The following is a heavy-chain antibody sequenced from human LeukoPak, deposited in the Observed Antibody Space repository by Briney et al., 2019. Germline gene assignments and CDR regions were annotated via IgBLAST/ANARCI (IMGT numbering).Heavy chain of an antibody. D-gene: IGHD3-22*01. Sequence: PGGSLRLSCAASGFIFNSYGMHWVRQAPGKGLEWVAVISYDGSNKYYADSVKGRFTISRDNSKNTLYLQMNSLRAEDTAVYYCARDVKWFPSGMDVWGQGTTVTVSS. J-gene: IGHJ6*02. V-gene: IGHV3-30*03. CDR1: GFIFNSYG. CDR3: ARDVKWFPSGMDV. CDR2: ISYDGSNK.